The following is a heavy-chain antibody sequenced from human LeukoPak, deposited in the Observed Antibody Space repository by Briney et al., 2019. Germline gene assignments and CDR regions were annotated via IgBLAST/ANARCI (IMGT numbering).Heavy chain of an antibody. CDR1: GYTLTDYG. V-gene: IGHV1-18*01. CDR3: ARRLTDSSGFYPYYYYGMDV. D-gene: IGHD3-22*01. CDR2: ISAYNGNT. Sequence: GASVKVSCKASGYTLTDYGINWVRQAPGQGLEWMGWISAYNGNTNYAQNLQGRVTMTIDTSTSTAYMELRSLRSDDTAVYYCARRLTDSSGFYPYYYYGMDVWGQGTTVTVSS. J-gene: IGHJ6*02.